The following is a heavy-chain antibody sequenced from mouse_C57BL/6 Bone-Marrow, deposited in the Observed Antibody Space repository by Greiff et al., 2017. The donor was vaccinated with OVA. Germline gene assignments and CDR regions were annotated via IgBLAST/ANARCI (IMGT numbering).Heavy chain of an antibody. CDR2: IDPSDSET. CDR1: GYTFTSYW. J-gene: IGHJ1*03. Sequence: QVQLQQPGAELVRPGSSVKLSCKASGYTFTSYWMHWVKQRPIQGLEWIGNIDPSDSETHYNQKFKDKATLTVDKSSSTAYMQLSSLTSEDSAVYYCASHYYYGSSDWYFDVWGTGTTVTVSS. D-gene: IGHD1-1*01. CDR3: ASHYYYGSSDWYFDV. V-gene: IGHV1-52*01.